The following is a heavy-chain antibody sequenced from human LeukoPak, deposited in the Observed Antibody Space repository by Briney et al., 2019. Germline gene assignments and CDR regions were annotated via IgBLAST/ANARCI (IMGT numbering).Heavy chain of an antibody. CDR3: ASSTTKAYYYYYMDV. CDR1: GGTISSYY. Sequence: SETLSLTCTVSGGTISSYYWSWIRQPPGKGLEWIGYIYYSGSTNYNPSLKSRVTISVDTSKNQFSLKLSSVTAADTAVYYCASSTTKAYYYYYMDVWGKGTTVTVSS. J-gene: IGHJ6*03. V-gene: IGHV4-59*08. D-gene: IGHD4-11*01. CDR2: IYYSGST.